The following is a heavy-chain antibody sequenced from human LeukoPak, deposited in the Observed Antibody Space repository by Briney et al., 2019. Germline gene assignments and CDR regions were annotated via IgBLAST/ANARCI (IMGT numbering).Heavy chain of an antibody. CDR2: INHSGST. J-gene: IGHJ4*02. V-gene: IGHV4-34*01. D-gene: IGHD2-8*01. Sequence: PSETLSLTCAVYGGSFSGYYWSWIRQPPGKGLEWIGEINHSGSTNYNPSLKSRVTTSVDTSKNQFSLKLSSVTAADTAVYYCARVGGRLIDYWGQGTLVTVSS. CDR3: ARVGGRLIDY. CDR1: GGSFSGYY.